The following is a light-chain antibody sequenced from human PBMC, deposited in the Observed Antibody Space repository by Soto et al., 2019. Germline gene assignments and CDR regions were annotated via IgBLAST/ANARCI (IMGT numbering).Light chain of an antibody. CDR1: RSISSY. V-gene: IGKV1-39*01. CDR3: QQSYSTPTWT. Sequence: DIQMTQSPSSLPAPVGDRVTITYRASRSISSYLNWYQQRTGKAPNLLIFSGSSLQSGVPSRFCGSGSAADFTLTISSLQPEDFATYYCQQSYSTPTWTFGQGTKVDIK. J-gene: IGKJ1*01. CDR2: SGS.